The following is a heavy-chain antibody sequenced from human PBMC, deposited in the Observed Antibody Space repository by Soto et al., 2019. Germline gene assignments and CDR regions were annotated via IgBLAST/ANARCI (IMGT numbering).Heavy chain of an antibody. CDR2: ISGSSDHT. CDR3: ATANYRSRWRNYFDF. CDR1: GFTFSNYA. V-gene: IGHV3-23*01. J-gene: IGHJ4*02. Sequence: EVQLLESGGGLVQPGGSLRLSCAASGFTFSNYALSWVRQAPGKGLEWVSAISGSSDHTFYADSVKGRFTISRDNSKTTLNLKVNSLRAGDTAVYYGATANYRSRWRNYFDFWGQGTQVTVSS. D-gene: IGHD3-16*02.